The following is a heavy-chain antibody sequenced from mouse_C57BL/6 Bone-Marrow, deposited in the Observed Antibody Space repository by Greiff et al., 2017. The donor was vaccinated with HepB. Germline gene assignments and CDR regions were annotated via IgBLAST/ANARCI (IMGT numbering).Heavy chain of an antibody. Sequence: EVKVEESGGGLVQPGGSMKLSCVASGFTFSNYWMNWVRQSPEKGLEWVAQIRLKSDNYATHYAESVKGRFTISRDDSKSSVYLQMNNLRAEDTGIYYCTEGNDAYYGAYWGQGTLVTVSA. D-gene: IGHD2-3*01. CDR2: IRLKSDNYAT. V-gene: IGHV6-3*01. CDR3: TEGNDAYYGAY. J-gene: IGHJ3*01. CDR1: GFTFSNYW.